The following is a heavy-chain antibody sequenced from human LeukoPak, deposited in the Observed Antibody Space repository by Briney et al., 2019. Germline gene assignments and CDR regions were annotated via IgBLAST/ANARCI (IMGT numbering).Heavy chain of an antibody. D-gene: IGHD6-19*01. J-gene: IGHJ4*02. V-gene: IGHV4-34*01. CDR3: ARLGIAVAGTGDY. CDR1: GGSFSGYY. CDR2: INHSGST. Sequence: PSETLSLTCAVYGGSFSGYYWSWIRQPPGKGLEWIGEINHSGSTNYNPSLKSRVTISVDTSKNQFSLKLSSVTAADTAVYYCARLGIAVAGTGDYWGQGTLVTVSS.